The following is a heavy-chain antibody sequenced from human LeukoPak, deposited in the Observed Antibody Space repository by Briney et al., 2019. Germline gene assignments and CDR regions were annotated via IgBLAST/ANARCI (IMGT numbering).Heavy chain of an antibody. J-gene: IGHJ4*02. V-gene: IGHV3-66*01. Sequence: PGGSLRLSCAASGFTVSSNYMSWVRQAPGKGLEWVSVIYSGGSTYYADSVKGRFTISRDNSKNTLYLQMNSLRAEDAAVYYCAREGLSSWHGGDWGQGTLVTVSS. CDR2: IYSGGST. CDR3: AREGLSSWHGGD. D-gene: IGHD6-13*01. CDR1: GFTVSSNY.